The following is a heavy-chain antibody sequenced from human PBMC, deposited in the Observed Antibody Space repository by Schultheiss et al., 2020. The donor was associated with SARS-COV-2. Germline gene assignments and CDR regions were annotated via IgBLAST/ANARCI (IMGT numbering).Heavy chain of an antibody. J-gene: IGHJ5*02. CDR3: ARKSGGITGTTYWFDP. V-gene: IGHV4-4*07. CDR2: IYTSGST. D-gene: IGHD1-7*01. Sequence: SETLSLTCTVSGGSISSYYWSWIRQPAGKGLEWIGRIYTSGSTNYNPSLKSRVTISVDTSKNQFSLKLSSVTAADTAVYYCARKSGGITGTTYWFDPWGQGTLVTVSS. CDR1: GGSISSYY.